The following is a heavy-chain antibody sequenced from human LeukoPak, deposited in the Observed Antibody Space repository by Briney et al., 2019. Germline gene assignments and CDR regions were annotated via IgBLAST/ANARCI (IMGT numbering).Heavy chain of an antibody. J-gene: IGHJ5*02. CDR3: ARVSDIVATIYGRFDP. CDR1: GGTFSSYA. D-gene: IGHD5-12*01. V-gene: IGHV1-69*13. CDR2: IIPIFGTA. Sequence: SVKVSCKASGGTFSSYAISWVRQAPGQGLEWMGGIIPIFGTANYAQKFQGRVTTTADESTSTAYMELSSLRSEDTAVYYCARVSDIVATIYGRFDPWGQGTLVTVSS.